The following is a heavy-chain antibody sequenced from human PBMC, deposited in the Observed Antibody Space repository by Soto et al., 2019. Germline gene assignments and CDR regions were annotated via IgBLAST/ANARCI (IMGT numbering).Heavy chain of an antibody. Sequence: ASVKVSSKASGYTFTSYDINSVRQATGQGLEWMGWMNPNSGNTGYQQKFQGRVTMTRNSSISTAYMELSSLRSEDTAVYYCARGRYSSSWYKHYYYYGMDVWGQGTTVTVSS. CDR3: ARGRYSSSWYKHYYYYGMDV. D-gene: IGHD6-13*01. V-gene: IGHV1-8*01. J-gene: IGHJ6*02. CDR1: GYTFTSYD. CDR2: MNPNSGNT.